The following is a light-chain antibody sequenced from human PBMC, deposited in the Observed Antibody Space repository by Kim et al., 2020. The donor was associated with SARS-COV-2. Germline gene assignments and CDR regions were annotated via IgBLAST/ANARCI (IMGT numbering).Light chain of an antibody. CDR2: RSN. CDR3: AAWDDSLSGRV. J-gene: IGLJ3*02. Sequence: GQRVTISGSGSSSNIESNFVYWYQQLPGTAPKVLIYRSNQRPSGVPDRFSGSKSGTSASLAISGLRSEDEADYYCAAWDDSLSGRVFGGGTQLTVL. CDR1: SSNIESNF. V-gene: IGLV1-47*01.